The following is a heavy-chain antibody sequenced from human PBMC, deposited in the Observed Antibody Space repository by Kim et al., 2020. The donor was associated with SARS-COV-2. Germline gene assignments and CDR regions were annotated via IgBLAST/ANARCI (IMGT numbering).Heavy chain of an antibody. CDR3: ARDGFRIVGAWG. Sequence: SVKVSCKASGGTFSSYAISWVRQAPGQGLEWMGGIIPIFGTANYAQKFQGRVTITADESTSTAYMELSSLRSEDTAVYYCARDGFRIVGAWGWGQGTLVTVSS. V-gene: IGHV1-69*13. D-gene: IGHD1-26*01. CDR2: IIPIFGTA. CDR1: GGTFSSYA. J-gene: IGHJ4*02.